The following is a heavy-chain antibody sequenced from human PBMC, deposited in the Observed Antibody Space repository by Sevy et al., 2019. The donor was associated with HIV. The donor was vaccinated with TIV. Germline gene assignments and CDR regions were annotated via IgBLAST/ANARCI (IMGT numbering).Heavy chain of an antibody. J-gene: IGHJ4*02. Sequence: GGSLRLSCAASGFTFSSYAMHWVRQAPGKGLEWVAVISYDGSNKYYADSVKGRFTISRDNSKNTLYLQMNSLRAEDTAVYYCARGRDYGNFDYWGQGTLVTVSS. V-gene: IGHV3-30*04. CDR2: ISYDGSNK. CDR3: ARGRDYGNFDY. D-gene: IGHD4-17*01. CDR1: GFTFSSYA.